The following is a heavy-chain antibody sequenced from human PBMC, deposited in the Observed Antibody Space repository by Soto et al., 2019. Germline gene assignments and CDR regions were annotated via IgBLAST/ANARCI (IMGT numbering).Heavy chain of an antibody. CDR3: AKGYYDILTSHWVFTPLDY. Sequence: QVQLVESGGGVVQPGKSLRLSCAASGVTFSSYVMHWVRQAPGKGLEWVAHLSHDGSNKYYRESVRGRFTISRDNSKXXLXXQMNSLRAEDTAVYYCAKGYYDILTSHWVFTPLDYWGQGSLVTVSS. J-gene: IGHJ4*02. CDR2: LSHDGSNK. D-gene: IGHD3-9*01. CDR1: GVTFSSYV. V-gene: IGHV3-30*18.